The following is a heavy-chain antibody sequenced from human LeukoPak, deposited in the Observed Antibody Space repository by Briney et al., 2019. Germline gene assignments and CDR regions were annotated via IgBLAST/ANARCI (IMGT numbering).Heavy chain of an antibody. D-gene: IGHD3/OR15-3a*01. Sequence: GRSLRLSCAASGFTFYDYAMHWVRQAPGKGLEWVSSISWNSGGIGYADSVKGRFTISRDNAKNSLYLQMNSLRAEDTALYYCAKEVTGYFTYWGQGTLVTVSS. CDR2: ISWNSGGI. CDR3: AKEVTGYFTY. V-gene: IGHV3-9*01. CDR1: GFTFYDYA. J-gene: IGHJ4*02.